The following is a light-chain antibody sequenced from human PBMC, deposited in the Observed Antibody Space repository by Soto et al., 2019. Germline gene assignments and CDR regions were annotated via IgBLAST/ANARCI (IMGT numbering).Light chain of an antibody. CDR1: QSVSSSY. CDR2: GAS. CDR3: QQYGSSRWT. Sequence: EIVLTQSPVTLSLSPGERATLSCMASQSVSSSYLAWYQQKPGQAPRLLIYGASSRATGIPDRFSGSGSGTDFTLTISRLEPEDFAVYYCQQYGSSRWTFGQGTKVDI. J-gene: IGKJ1*01. V-gene: IGKV3-20*01.